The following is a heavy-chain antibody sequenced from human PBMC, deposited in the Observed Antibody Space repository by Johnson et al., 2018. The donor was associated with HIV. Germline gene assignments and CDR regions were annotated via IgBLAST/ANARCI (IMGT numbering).Heavy chain of an antibody. CDR1: GFSFSSYW. J-gene: IGHJ3*02. Sequence: VQLVESGGGLAQPGGSLRLSCAASGFSFSSYWMTWVRQAPGKGLEWVANINQDGRDRYYVASVQGRFTISRDNAKNSLYLQMNSLRVEDTAVYYCARELDGSCYHPEEAALDIWGQGTMFTVSS. CDR2: INQDGRDR. CDR3: ARELDGSCYHPEEAALDI. V-gene: IGHV3-7*05. D-gene: IGHD3-22*01.